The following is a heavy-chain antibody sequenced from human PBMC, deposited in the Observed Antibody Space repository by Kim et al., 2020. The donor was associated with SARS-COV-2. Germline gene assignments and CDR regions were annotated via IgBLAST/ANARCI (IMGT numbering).Heavy chain of an antibody. CDR2: ISGTGDST. V-gene: IGHV3-23*01. D-gene: IGHD4-4*01. CDR1: GVTFSSYA. J-gene: IGHJ6*01. Sequence: GGSLRLSCAASGVTFSSYAMNWVRQAPGKGLEWVSAISGTGDSTHYADSVKGRFTISRDNSRRTLYLQMNSLRAEDTAVYYCAKAGPTETKYFYYYGMDV. CDR3: AKAGPTETKYFYYYGMDV.